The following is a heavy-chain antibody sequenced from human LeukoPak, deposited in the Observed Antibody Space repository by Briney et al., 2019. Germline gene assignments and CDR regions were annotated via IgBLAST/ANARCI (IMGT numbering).Heavy chain of an antibody. CDR3: ARIQRYCSGGSCYSDYGMDV. V-gene: IGHV3-7*01. CDR2: IKQDGSEK. D-gene: IGHD2-15*01. J-gene: IGHJ6*02. Sequence: GGSLRLSCAASGFTFSGYWMSWVRQAPGKGLEWVANIKQDGSEKYYVDSVKGRFTISRDNAKNSLYLQMNSLRAEGTAVYYCARIQRYCSGGSCYSDYGMDVWGQGTTVTVSS. CDR1: GFTFSGYW.